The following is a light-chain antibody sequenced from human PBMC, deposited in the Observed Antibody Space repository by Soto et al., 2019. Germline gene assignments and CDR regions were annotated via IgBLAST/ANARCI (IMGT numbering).Light chain of an antibody. CDR2: GAS. J-gene: IGKJ2*01. CDR3: QQYGSSPMYP. Sequence: EIVLTQSPGTLSLSPGERATLSCRASQSVSSSYLAWYQQKPGQAPRLLIYGASSRATGIPDRFSGSGSGTDFTLTISRLEAEDFAGYYCQQYGSSPMYPFGQGTKLEIK. V-gene: IGKV3-20*01. CDR1: QSVSSSY.